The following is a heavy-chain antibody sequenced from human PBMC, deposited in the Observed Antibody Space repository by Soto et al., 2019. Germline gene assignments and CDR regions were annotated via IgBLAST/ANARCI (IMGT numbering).Heavy chain of an antibody. J-gene: IGHJ4*02. Sequence: QVLLVQSGAEVKKPGASVKVSCKASGYTFTNYYMHWIRQAPGQGLEWMGTINPRGAGTTYAQTFQGRVTMTRDTSTATVYMELSSLTSEDTAVYYWARDDEGWYGPADYWGQGPLVTVSS. CDR1: GYTFTNYY. CDR3: ARDDEGWYGPADY. V-gene: IGHV1-46*01. D-gene: IGHD6-19*01. CDR2: INPRGAGT.